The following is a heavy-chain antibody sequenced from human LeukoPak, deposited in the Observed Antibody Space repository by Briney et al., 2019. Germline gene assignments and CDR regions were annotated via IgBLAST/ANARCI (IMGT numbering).Heavy chain of an antibody. CDR3: ASINVYGGLYAFDI. D-gene: IGHD5/OR15-5a*01. J-gene: IGHJ3*02. CDR1: GGSISSYY. CDR2: IYYSGST. V-gene: IGHV4-59*01. Sequence: KTSETLSLTCTVSGGSISSYYWSWIRQPPGKGLEWIGYIYYSGSTNYNPSLKSRVTISVDTSKNQFSLKLSSVTAADTAVYYCASINVYGGLYAFDIWGQGTMVTVSS.